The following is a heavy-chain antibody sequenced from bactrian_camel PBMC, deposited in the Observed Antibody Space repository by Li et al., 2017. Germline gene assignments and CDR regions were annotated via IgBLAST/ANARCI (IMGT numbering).Heavy chain of an antibody. CDR2: IDTHGGPP. Sequence: VQLVESGGGSVQAGGSLRLSCVISEPEPRTLSKYCRHDVNWFRQLPGKDREGVATIDTHGGPPLNATSVKERFTIFKGNAENLVYLQMTSLTPKDTAKYYCAAARSWYAGECRLWTSDYGYWGQGTQVTVS. J-gene: IGHJ4*01. CDR3: AAARSWYAGECRLWTSDYGY. D-gene: IGHD6*01. CDR1: EPEPRTLSKYCRHD. V-gene: IGHV3S40*01.